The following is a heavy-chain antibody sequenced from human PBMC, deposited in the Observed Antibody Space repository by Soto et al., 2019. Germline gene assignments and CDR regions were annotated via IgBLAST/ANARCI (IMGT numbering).Heavy chain of an antibody. D-gene: IGHD2-2*01. V-gene: IGHV5-10-1*01. CDR3: AINIKLYCSSNRCANYGMDV. J-gene: IGHJ6*02. CDR2: IDPSDSYT. CDR1: GYSFTSYW. Sequence: PGESLKISCKGSGYSFTSYWISWVRQMPGKGLEWMGRIDPSDSYTNYSPSFQGHVTISADKSISTAYLQWSSLKASDTAMYYCAINIKLYCSSNRCANYGMDVWGQGTTVTVS.